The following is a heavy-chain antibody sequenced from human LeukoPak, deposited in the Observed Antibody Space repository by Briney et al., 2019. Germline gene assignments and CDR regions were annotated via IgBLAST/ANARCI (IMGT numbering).Heavy chain of an antibody. D-gene: IGHD2-2*01. V-gene: IGHV3-23*01. J-gene: IGHJ3*02. CDR2: ISGSGGST. Sequence: GGSLRLSCAASGFTFSSYAMSWVRQAPGKGLEWVSAISGSGGSTYYADSVKGRFTISRDNSKNTLYLQMNSLRAEDTAVYYCANEDIVVVPAARGAFDIWGQGTMVTVSS. CDR1: GFTFSSYA. CDR3: ANEDIVVVPAARGAFDI.